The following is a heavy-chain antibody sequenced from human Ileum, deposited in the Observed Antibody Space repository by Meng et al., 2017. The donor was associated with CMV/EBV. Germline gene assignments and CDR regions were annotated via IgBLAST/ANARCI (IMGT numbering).Heavy chain of an antibody. CDR1: GGSISSGDYY. Sequence: QVQLQESGPGLVKPSQTLSLPCTVSGGSISSGDYYWSWIRQPPGKGLEWIGYIYYSGSTYYNPSLKSRVTISVDTSKNQFSLKLSSVTAADTAVYYCARQRGYCSGGSCYHFDYWGQGTLVTVSS. V-gene: IGHV4-30-4*08. D-gene: IGHD2-15*01. CDR2: IYYSGST. J-gene: IGHJ4*02. CDR3: ARQRGYCSGGSCYHFDY.